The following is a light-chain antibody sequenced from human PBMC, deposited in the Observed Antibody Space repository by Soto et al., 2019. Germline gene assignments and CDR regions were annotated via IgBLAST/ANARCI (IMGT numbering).Light chain of an antibody. CDR2: EVS. J-gene: IGLJ3*02. Sequence: QSALTQPASVSGSPGQSITISCTGTRSDVGGYNYVSWYQHHPGKAPKLMIYEVSNRPSGVPDRFSGSKSGTSASLAISGLQAEDEADYFCQSFDTSLRGWVFGGGTQLTV. CDR3: QSFDTSLRGWV. V-gene: IGLV2-14*01. CDR1: RSDVGGYNY.